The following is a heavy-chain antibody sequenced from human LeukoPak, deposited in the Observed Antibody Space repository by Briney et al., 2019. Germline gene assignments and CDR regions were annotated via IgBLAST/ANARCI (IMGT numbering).Heavy chain of an antibody. CDR1: GFILSTYE. Sequence: GGSLRLSCAASGFILSTYEMNWVRQAPGKGLEWLSYISYSGRTIYYADSVKGRFTISRDNAKNSLYLQMNSLRVEDTAVYYCAKLPTYYYDSSGYYGYYFDYWGQGTLVTVSS. V-gene: IGHV3-48*03. CDR3: AKLPTYYYDSSGYYGYYFDY. J-gene: IGHJ4*02. D-gene: IGHD3-22*01. CDR2: ISYSGRTI.